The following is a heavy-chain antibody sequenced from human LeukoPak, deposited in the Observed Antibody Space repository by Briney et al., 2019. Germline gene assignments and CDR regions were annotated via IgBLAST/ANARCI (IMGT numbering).Heavy chain of an antibody. CDR1: GYTFTGYY. J-gene: IGHJ5*02. Sequence: ASVKVSCKASGYTFTGYYMHWVRQAPGQGLEWMGMINPSGGGTTYAQKFQGRVTMTRDMSTSTVYMELSSLRSDDTAVFYCARGKQWLVQNTGNWFDPWGQGTLVTASS. CDR2: INPSGGGT. V-gene: IGHV1-46*01. CDR3: ARGKQWLVQNTGNWFDP. D-gene: IGHD6-19*01.